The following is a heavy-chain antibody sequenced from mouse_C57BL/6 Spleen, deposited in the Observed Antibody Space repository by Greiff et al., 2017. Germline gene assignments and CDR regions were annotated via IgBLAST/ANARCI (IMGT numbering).Heavy chain of an antibody. CDR1: GFTFSDYG. CDR3: ARVPIYYDYDGGAMDY. D-gene: IGHD2-4*01. Sequence: EVQLVESGGGLVKPGGSLKLSCAASGFTFSDYGMHWVRQAPEKGLEWVAYISSGSSTIYYADTVKGRFTISRDNAKNTLFLQMTSLRSEDTAMYYCARVPIYYDYDGGAMDYWGQGTSVTVSS. V-gene: IGHV5-17*01. CDR2: ISSGSSTI. J-gene: IGHJ4*01.